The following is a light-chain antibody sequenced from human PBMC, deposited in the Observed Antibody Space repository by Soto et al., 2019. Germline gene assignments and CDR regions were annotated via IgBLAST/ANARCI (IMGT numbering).Light chain of an antibody. CDR2: STN. CDR3: VLYMGSGIWV. J-gene: IGLJ3*02. CDR1: SGSVSASNY. Sequence: QAVVTQEPSFSVSPGRTVTLTCGLSSGSVSASNYPSWYQQTPGRAPRMLIYSTNTRSSGVPDRFSASILGNKAALTITGAQADDECYYYCVLYMGSGIWVFGGGTKVTVL. V-gene: IGLV8-61*01.